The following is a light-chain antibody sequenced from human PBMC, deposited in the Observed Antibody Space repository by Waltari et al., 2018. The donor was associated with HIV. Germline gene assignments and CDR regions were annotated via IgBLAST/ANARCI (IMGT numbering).Light chain of an antibody. V-gene: IGKV3-20*01. J-gene: IGKJ1*01. CDR1: QSVSSNY. CDR2: ATS. CDR3: QQYDGSPPWT. Sequence: EIVLTQSPGTLSLSPGERATLSCRASQSVSSNYLAWYQQKPGQAPRLLIYATSSRATGITDRFSGSGSGTDSTLSISRLEPEDFAVYYCQQYDGSPPWTFGQGTKVEIK.